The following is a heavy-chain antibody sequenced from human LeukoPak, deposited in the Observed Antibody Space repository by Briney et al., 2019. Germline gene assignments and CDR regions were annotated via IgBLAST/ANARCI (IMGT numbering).Heavy chain of an antibody. CDR2: ISASGGRT. V-gene: IGHV3-23*01. J-gene: IGHJ4*02. Sequence: GGSLRLSCAASGFTFSSYAMSWVRQAPGQGLEWVSVISASGGRTSYADSVKGRFTVSRDNSKNTLYLQMNSLRAEDTAVYYCARDGSSDAFDYWGQGTLVTVSS. CDR3: ARDGSSDAFDY. CDR1: GFTFSSYA. D-gene: IGHD6-25*01.